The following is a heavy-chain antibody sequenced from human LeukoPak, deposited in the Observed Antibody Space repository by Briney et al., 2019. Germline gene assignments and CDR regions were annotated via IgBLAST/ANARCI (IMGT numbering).Heavy chain of an antibody. D-gene: IGHD3-22*01. CDR1: GFTFSSYA. CDR3: TTEKITMIVVVITPFDY. J-gene: IGHJ4*02. V-gene: IGHV3-15*01. Sequence: PGGSLRLSCAASGFTFSSYAMNWVRQAPGKGLEWVGRIKSKTDGGTTDYAAPVKGRFTISRDDSKNTLYLQMNSLKTEDTAVYYCTTEKITMIVVVITPFDYWGQGTLVTVSS. CDR2: IKSKTDGGTT.